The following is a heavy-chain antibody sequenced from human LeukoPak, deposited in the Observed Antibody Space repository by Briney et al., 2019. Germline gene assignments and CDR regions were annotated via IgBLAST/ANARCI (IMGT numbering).Heavy chain of an antibody. V-gene: IGHV4-59*11. CDR1: GDSKSYHK. D-gene: IGHD3-22*01. J-gene: IGHJ3*02. CDR2: IYQSGRT. CDR3: ARTTYYYDSSGPDAFDI. Sequence: SETLSLTCTVSGDSKSYHKWNWIRQSAGKGLEWIGYIYQSGRTNYNPSLKSRVTMSVDTSKNQFSLKLSSVTAADTAVYYCARTTYYYDSSGPDAFDIWGQGTMVTVSS.